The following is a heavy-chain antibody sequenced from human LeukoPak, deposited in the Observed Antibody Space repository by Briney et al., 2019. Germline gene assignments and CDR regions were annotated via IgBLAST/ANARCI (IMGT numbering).Heavy chain of an antibody. CDR1: GIAFSKDW. D-gene: IGHD3-22*01. J-gene: IGHJ3*02. CDR3: TNFNDRDAFDI. Sequence: GGSLRLYCAASGIAFSKDWMNWVRQAPGKGLEWVGRIKSKTDGGTTDYAAPVKGRFTISRDDSKNTLYLQMDSLKTEDTAVYYCTNFNDRDAFDIWGQGTMVTVSS. V-gene: IGHV3-15*01. CDR2: IKSKTDGGTT.